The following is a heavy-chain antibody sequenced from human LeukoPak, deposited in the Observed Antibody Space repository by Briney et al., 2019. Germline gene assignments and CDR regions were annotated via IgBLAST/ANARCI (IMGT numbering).Heavy chain of an antibody. D-gene: IGHD3-3*01. Sequence: KPSETLSLTCTVSGGSISTSSHYWGWIRQPPGKGLEWIGYVYASGITNYNPSLKSRVTISLDTSKNQFSLKLSSVTAADTAVYYCAGLVLHLWSGMDVWGQGTTVTVSS. CDR2: VYASGIT. CDR3: AGLVLHLWSGMDV. CDR1: GGSISTSSHY. J-gene: IGHJ6*02. V-gene: IGHV4-61*05.